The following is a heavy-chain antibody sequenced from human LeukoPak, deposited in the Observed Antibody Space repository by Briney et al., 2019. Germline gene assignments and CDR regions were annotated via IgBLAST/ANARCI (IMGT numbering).Heavy chain of an antibody. J-gene: IGHJ4*02. Sequence: SETLSLTCTVSGGSISSGGYYWSWIRQHPGKGLEWIGYIYYSGSTYYNPSLKSRVTISVDTSKNQFSQKLSSVTAADTAVYYCARNSPYDFWSGYYYFDYWGQGTLVTVSS. CDR3: ARNSPYDFWSGYYYFDY. CDR2: IYYSGST. D-gene: IGHD3-3*01. CDR1: GGSISSGGYY. V-gene: IGHV4-31*03.